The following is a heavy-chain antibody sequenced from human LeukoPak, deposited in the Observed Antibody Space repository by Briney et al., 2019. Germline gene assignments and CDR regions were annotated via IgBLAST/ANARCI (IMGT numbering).Heavy chain of an antibody. V-gene: IGHV3-23*01. CDR2: ISESGSGT. J-gene: IGHJ4*02. CDR3: AKGVFGVNRAFDY. D-gene: IGHD3-3*01. Sequence: GGSLRLSCEASGFTLNTCAMSWVRQAPGKGLEWVSAISESGSGTYYADSVKGRFTISRDNSKNTLYLQMNSLRVDDTALYYCAKGVFGVNRAFDYWGQGTLVTVSS. CDR1: GFTLNTCA.